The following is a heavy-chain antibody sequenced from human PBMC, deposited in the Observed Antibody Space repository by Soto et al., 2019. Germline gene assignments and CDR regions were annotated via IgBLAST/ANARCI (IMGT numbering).Heavy chain of an antibody. V-gene: IGHV1-69*01. CDR3: ARSQGSSTSLEIYYYYYYGMDV. D-gene: IGHD2-2*01. CDR1: GGTFSSYA. J-gene: IGHJ6*02. CDR2: IIPIVGSA. Sequence: QVQLVQSGAEVKKPGSSVKVSCKASGGTFSSYAISWVRQAPGPGLEWMGGIIPIVGSANYAQKFQGRVTITADESTSTAYMELSSLRSEDTAVYYCARSQGSSTSLEIYYYYYYGMDVWGQGTTVTVSS.